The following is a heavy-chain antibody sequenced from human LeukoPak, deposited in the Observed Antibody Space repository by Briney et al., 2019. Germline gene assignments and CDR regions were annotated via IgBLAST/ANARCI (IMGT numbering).Heavy chain of an antibody. CDR1: GYSFPNYW. V-gene: IGHV5-51*01. CDR2: NYPGDSDT. Sequence: GEALKISCKGCGYSFPNYWSGWVRQIPGKGLEWVGINYPGDSDTRYSPSFQGQVTISAAKSISTAYLQWSSLKASDTDMYYCARAPYSSGYYYNWFDPWGQGTLVTVSS. CDR3: ARAPYSSGYYYNWFDP. D-gene: IGHD3-22*01. J-gene: IGHJ5*02.